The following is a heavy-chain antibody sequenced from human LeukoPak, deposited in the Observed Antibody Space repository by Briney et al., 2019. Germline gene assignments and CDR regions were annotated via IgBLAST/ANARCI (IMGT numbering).Heavy chain of an antibody. CDR3: AKTSAGLRYYFDY. D-gene: IGHD5-12*01. Sequence: GGSLRLSCAASGFTFSSYAMSWVRQAPGKGLEWVSAIRSSGDDTYYAGSVKGRFTISRDNSKNTLYLQMNRLRAEDTAVYYCAKTSAGLRYYFDYWGQGTLVTVSS. CDR2: IRSSGDDT. CDR1: GFTFSSYA. J-gene: IGHJ4*02. V-gene: IGHV3-23*01.